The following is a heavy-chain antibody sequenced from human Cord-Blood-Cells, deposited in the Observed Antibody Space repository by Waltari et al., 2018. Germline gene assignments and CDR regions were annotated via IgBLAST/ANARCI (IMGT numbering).Heavy chain of an antibody. CDR2: IIPICGTV. Sequence: QVQLVQAGAEVKKPGSSVKVSCKAAGGTLSSYAISWVRQAPGQGLEWMGGIIPICGTVNYAQKSQGRVTITADESTSTAYMELSRLRSEETAVYYCARDRYIVATYGTYYFDYWGQGTLVTVSS. CDR3: ARDRYIVATYGTYYFDY. V-gene: IGHV1-69*01. J-gene: IGHJ4*02. CDR1: GGTLSSYA. D-gene: IGHD5-12*01.